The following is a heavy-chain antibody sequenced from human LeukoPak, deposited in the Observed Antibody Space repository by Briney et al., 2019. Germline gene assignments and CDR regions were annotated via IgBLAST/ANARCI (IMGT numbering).Heavy chain of an antibody. D-gene: IGHD6-19*01. J-gene: IGHJ2*01. CDR3: ARVLEGSSGQHWYFDL. CDR2: IYYSGNT. V-gene: IGHV4-59*12. Sequence: PSETLSLTCTVSGGSISSYYWSWIRQPPGKGLEWIGYIYYSGNTNYNPSLKSRVTISVDTSKNQFSLRLSSVTAADTAVYYCARVLEGSSGQHWYFDLWGRGTLVTVSS. CDR1: GGSISSYY.